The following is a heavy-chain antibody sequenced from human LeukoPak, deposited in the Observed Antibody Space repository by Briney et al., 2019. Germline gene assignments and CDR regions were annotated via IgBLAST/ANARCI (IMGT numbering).Heavy chain of an antibody. J-gene: IGHJ6*04. CDR2: IYYSGST. V-gene: IGHV4-39*07. D-gene: IGHD1-7*01. Sequence: SETLSLTCTVSGGSISTRSYHWGWIRQPPGKGLEWIGYIYYSGSTYYNPSLKSRVTISVDTSKNQFSLKLSSVTAADTAVYYCATTRKVDVWGKGTTVTVSS. CDR1: GGSISTRSYH. CDR3: ATTRKVDV.